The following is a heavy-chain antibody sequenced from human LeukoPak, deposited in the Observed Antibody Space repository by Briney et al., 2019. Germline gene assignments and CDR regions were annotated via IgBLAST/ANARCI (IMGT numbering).Heavy chain of an antibody. D-gene: IGHD2-8*01. Sequence: VKPSETLSLTCTVSGGSISSYYWSWIRQPPGKGLEWIGYIYYSGSTYYNPSLKSRVTISVDTSKNQFSLKLSSVTAADTAVYYCAGRTREHTDCTNGVCYISPFYYFDYWGQGTLVTVSS. CDR1: GGSISSYY. J-gene: IGHJ4*02. V-gene: IGHV4-59*06. CDR2: IYYSGST. CDR3: AGRTREHTDCTNGVCYISPFYYFDY.